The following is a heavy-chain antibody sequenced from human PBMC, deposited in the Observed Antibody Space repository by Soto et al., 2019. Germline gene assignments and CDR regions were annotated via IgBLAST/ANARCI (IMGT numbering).Heavy chain of an antibody. V-gene: IGHV3-21*06. J-gene: IGHJ4*02. CDR1: GVNFTRYS. CDR3: ARESEDLTSNFDY. CDR2: ISSTTNYI. Sequence: RGCLGISCCGLGVNFTRYSMKWCRPGPGKGLEWVSSISSTTNYIYYGDSMKGRFTISRDNAKNSLYLEMNSLRAEDTAVYYCARESEDLTSNFDYWGQGTLVTVSS.